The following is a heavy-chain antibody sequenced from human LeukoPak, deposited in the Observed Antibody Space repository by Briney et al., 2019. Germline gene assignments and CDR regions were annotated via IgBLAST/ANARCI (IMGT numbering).Heavy chain of an antibody. CDR1: GFTFSSYW. CDR3: AKAVAAAGYTFDY. CDR2: IKQDGSEK. V-gene: IGHV3-7*01. J-gene: IGHJ4*02. Sequence: GGSLRLSCAASGFTFSSYWMSWVRQAPGKGLEWVANIKQDGSEKYYVDSVKGRFTISRDNAKNSLYLQMNSLRVEDTAVYYCAKAVAAAGYTFDYWGQGTLVTVSS. D-gene: IGHD6-13*01.